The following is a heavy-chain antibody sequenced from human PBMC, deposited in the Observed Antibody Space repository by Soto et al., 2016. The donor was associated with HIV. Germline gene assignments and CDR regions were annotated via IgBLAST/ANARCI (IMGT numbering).Heavy chain of an antibody. J-gene: IGHJ3*02. CDR3: AACPGDYDSSGYYKRAFDI. Sequence: VQSGPEVKKPGTSVKVSCKASGFTFTNSAMQWVRQARGQRLEWIGWIVVGSGNTNYAQKFQERVTITRDMSTSTAYMELSSLRSEDTAVYYCAACPGDYDSSGYYKRAFDIWAKGQWSPSLQ. CDR2: IVVGSGNT. V-gene: IGHV1-58*02. CDR1: GFTFTNSA. D-gene: IGHD3-22*01.